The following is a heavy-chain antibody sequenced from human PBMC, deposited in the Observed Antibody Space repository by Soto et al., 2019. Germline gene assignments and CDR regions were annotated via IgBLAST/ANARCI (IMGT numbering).Heavy chain of an antibody. CDR3: AKDRGPVGATTSDWLDP. V-gene: IGHV3-23*01. Sequence: RLSCAASGFTFSSYAMSWVRQAPGEGLEWVSAISGSGGSTYYADSVKGRFTISRDNSKNTLYLQMNSLRAEDTAVYYCAKDRGPVGATTSDWLDPWGKGTMVTV. CDR1: GFTFSSYA. J-gene: IGHJ5*02. D-gene: IGHD1-26*01. CDR2: ISGSGGST.